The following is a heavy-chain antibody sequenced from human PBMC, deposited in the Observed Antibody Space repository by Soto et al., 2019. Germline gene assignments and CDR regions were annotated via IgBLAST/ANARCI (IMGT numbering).Heavy chain of an antibody. J-gene: IGHJ6*02. D-gene: IGHD6-13*01. CDR3: ATKGRWYVGYYYYGMDV. CDR2: FDPEDGET. V-gene: IGHV1-24*01. Sequence: QVQLVQSGAEVKKPGASVKVSCKVSGYTLTELSMHWVRQAPGKGLEWMGGFDPEDGETIYAQKCQGRVTMTEDTSTDTAYMELRSLRSEDTAVYYCATKGRWYVGYYYYGMDVWGQGTTVTVSS. CDR1: GYTLTELS.